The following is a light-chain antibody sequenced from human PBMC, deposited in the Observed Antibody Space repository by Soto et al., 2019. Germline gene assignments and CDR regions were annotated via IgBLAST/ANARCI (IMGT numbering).Light chain of an antibody. CDR1: QSVSSN. V-gene: IGKV3-15*01. Sequence: EIVLTQSPGTLSLSPGERAPLSCSASQSVSSNLAWYQQKPGQAPRLLLYCASTRATGIPSRFSGSGSGTEFTLTITSLQYEDFAVYYCQKYNYWPGTFGQGTKVDIK. CDR2: CAS. J-gene: IGKJ1*01. CDR3: QKYNYWPGT.